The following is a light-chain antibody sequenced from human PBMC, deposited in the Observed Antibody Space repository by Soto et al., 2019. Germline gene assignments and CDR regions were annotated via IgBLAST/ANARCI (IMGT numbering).Light chain of an antibody. CDR1: QSISNW. J-gene: IGKJ2*01. CDR2: DAS. Sequence: DIQMTQSPSTLSASVGDRVTITCRASQSISNWLAWYQQRPGKAPNLLIYDASPLESWVPSRFSGSGSGTEFTLTISGLRPDDFATYYCQQYNTYSYTFGQGTKLEIK. V-gene: IGKV1-5*01. CDR3: QQYNTYSYT.